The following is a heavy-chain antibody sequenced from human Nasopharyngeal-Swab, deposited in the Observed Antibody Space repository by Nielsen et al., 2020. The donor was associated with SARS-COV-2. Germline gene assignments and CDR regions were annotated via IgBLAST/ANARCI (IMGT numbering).Heavy chain of an antibody. CDR1: GYTFTNYG. CDR2: SSVYNGNT. J-gene: IGHJ6*02. V-gene: IGHV1-18*01. Sequence: ASVKVSCKASGYTFTNYGISWVRQAPGEGLEWMGWSSVYNGNTNYGQRVQGRVTMTIDTSTNTAYMELRSLRSDDTAVYYCARVTWQLVGYYYYYGMDVWGQGTTVTVSS. D-gene: IGHD1-26*01. CDR3: ARVTWQLVGYYYYYGMDV.